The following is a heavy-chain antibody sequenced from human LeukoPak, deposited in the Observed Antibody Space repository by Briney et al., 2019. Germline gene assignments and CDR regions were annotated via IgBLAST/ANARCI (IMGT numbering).Heavy chain of an antibody. CDR1: GDSISGFY. J-gene: IGHJ4*02. CDR2: IYTSGST. CDR3: ARGTLLYYFDY. D-gene: IGHD1-1*01. V-gene: IGHV4-4*07. Sequence: SETLSLTCTVSGDSISGFYWSWIRQAAGKGLEWIGHIYTSGSTNYNPSLKSRVTMSVDMSKNQFSLKLSSVTAADTAVYYCARGTLLYYFDYWGQGTLVTVSS.